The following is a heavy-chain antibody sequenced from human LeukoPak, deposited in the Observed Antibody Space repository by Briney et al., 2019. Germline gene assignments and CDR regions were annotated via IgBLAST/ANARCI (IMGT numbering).Heavy chain of an antibody. D-gene: IGHD6-13*01. CDR2: INPNSGGT. Sequence: ASVKVSCKASGYTFTGYYMHWVRQAPGQGLEWMGRINPNSGGTNYAQKFQGRVTMTRDTSISTAYMKLSRLRSDDTAVYYCARSKGVKYSSSWCSDYWGQGTLVTVSS. V-gene: IGHV1-2*06. J-gene: IGHJ4*02. CDR1: GYTFTGYY. CDR3: ARSKGVKYSSSWCSDY.